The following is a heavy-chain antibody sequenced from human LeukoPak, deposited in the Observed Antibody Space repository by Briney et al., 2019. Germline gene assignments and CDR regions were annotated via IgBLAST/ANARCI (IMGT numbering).Heavy chain of an antibody. Sequence: GGSLRLSCAASGFTFSDYYMSWIRQAPGKGLEWVSYISSSGSTIYYADSVKGRFTISRENAKNSLYLQMNSLRAEDTAVYYCARDFPADIVLMVYGFDYWGQGTLVTVSS. J-gene: IGHJ4*02. V-gene: IGHV3-11*04. D-gene: IGHD2-8*01. CDR2: ISSSGSTI. CDR3: ARDFPADIVLMVYGFDY. CDR1: GFTFSDYY.